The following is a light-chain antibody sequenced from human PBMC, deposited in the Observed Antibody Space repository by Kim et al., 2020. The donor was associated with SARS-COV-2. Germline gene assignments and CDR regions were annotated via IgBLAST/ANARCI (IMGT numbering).Light chain of an antibody. CDR1: ALSKHY. J-gene: IGLJ1*01. CDR3: QSSDSRGTCV. V-gene: IGLV3-25*03. CDR2: KDD. Sequence: SYELTQPPSVSVSPGQTATITCSADALSKHYAYWYQQKPGQAPILIIYKDDERPSGIPERFSGSSSGTTVTLTISGVQAEDEADYYCQSSDSRGTCVFGTGTKVTVL.